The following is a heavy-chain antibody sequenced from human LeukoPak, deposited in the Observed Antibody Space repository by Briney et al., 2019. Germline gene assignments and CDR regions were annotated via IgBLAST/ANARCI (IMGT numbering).Heavy chain of an antibody. Sequence: SETLSLTCTVSGGSISGYYWSWMRQTPGRGLEYVGYISYSGSTNYNPTLKSRVTISVDTSKKQFSLKLSSVTAADTAVYYCARLGHCFGSHCLDDFWCQGTLVTVSS. CDR1: GGSISGYY. V-gene: IGHV4-59*01. CDR2: ISYSGST. CDR3: ARLGHCFGSHCLDDF. D-gene: IGHD2-21*02. J-gene: IGHJ4*02.